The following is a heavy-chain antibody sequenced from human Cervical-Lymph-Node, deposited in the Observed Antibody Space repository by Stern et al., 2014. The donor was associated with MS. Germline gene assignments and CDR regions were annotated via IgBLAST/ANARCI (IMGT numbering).Heavy chain of an antibody. CDR1: GFTFGRHS. CDR2: FSYDGSSQ. V-gene: IGHV3-30-3*01. CDR3: ARPAAARYFDY. D-gene: IGHD6-25*01. J-gene: IGHJ4*02. Sequence: VQLVESGGGVVQSGRSLRLSCATSGFTFGRHSMHWVRQAPGKGLEWVAIFSYDGSSQHYADSVKGRFTISRSNSNNTLFLQMNSLRVEDTAIYYCARPAAARYFDYWGQGSQVTVSS.